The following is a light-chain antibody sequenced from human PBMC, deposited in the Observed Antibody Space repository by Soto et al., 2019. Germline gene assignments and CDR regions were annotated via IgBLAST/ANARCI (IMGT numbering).Light chain of an antibody. CDR3: QQYGSSPWT. V-gene: IGKV3-20*01. J-gene: IGKJ1*01. Sequence: EIVLTQSPGTLSLSPGERATLSCRASQSVSSSSLAWYQQKRGRAPRLLIYGASSRATGIPDRFSGSGSGTDFTLTISRLEPEDFAVYYCQQYGSSPWTFGQGTKV. CDR2: GAS. CDR1: QSVSSSS.